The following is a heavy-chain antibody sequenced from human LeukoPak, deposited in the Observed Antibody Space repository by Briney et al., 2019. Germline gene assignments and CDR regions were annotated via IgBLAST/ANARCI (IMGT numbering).Heavy chain of an antibody. CDR2: VYYSGST. Sequence: SETLSLTCTVSGGSISGADYYWSCIRQPPGKGLEWIGYVYYSGSTYYSPSLKSRLTISVDTSKNQFSLKLNSVTAADTAVYYCARGGGGSSTVTTYWFDPWGQGALVTVSS. V-gene: IGHV4-30-4*01. CDR3: ARGGGGSSTVTTYWFDP. D-gene: IGHD4-17*01. CDR1: GGSISGADYY. J-gene: IGHJ5*02.